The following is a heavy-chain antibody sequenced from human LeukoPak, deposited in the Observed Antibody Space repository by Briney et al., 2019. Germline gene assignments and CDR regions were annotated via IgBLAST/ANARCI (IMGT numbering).Heavy chain of an antibody. Sequence: SETLSLTCTVSGGSISNSYWSWIRQPPGKGLEWVGYISYSGTTDYNPSLQSRVTISLDTSTNKFFLKLSSVTAADTAVYYCARVLRYLDWAFDSWGQGTLVTVSS. V-gene: IGHV4-59*01. CDR3: ARVLRYLDWAFDS. CDR2: ISYSGTT. D-gene: IGHD3-9*01. CDR1: GGSISNSY. J-gene: IGHJ4*02.